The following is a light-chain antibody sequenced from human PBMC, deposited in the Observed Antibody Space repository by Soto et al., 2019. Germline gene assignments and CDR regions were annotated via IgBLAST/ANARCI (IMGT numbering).Light chain of an antibody. V-gene: IGLV2-23*01. J-gene: IGLJ2*01. Sequence: QSALTQPASVSGSPGQSITISCTGTSSDVGSYNLVSWYQQHPGKAPKLMIYEGSKRPSGVSNLFSGSKSGNTASLTISGLQAEDEADYYCCSYAVYVVFGGGTKLTVL. CDR2: EGS. CDR1: SSDVGSYNL. CDR3: CSYAVYVV.